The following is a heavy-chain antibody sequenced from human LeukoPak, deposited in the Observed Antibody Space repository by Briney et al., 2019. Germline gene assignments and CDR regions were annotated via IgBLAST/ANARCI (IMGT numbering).Heavy chain of an antibody. CDR2: INTNTGNP. V-gene: IGHV7-4-1*02. Sequence: GASVKVSCKASGYSLTGYYLHWVRQAPGQGLEWMGWINTNTGNPTYAQGFTGRFVFSLDTSVSTAYLQISSLKAEDTAVYYCARGLRYSSGSLDYWGQGTLVTVSS. CDR1: GYSLTGYY. D-gene: IGHD6-19*01. J-gene: IGHJ4*02. CDR3: ARGLRYSSGSLDY.